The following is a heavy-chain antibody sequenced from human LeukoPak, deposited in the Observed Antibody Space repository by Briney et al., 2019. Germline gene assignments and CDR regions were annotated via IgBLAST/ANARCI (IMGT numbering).Heavy chain of an antibody. Sequence: SETLSLTCTVSGYSISSGYYWGWIRLSPGKGLEWIGSIYNSGSTYYNPSLKSRITISVDTSKNQFSLRLRSVTAADTAVHYCARASDPTFFDYWGQGTLVTVSS. CDR1: GYSISSGYY. J-gene: IGHJ4*02. V-gene: IGHV4-38-2*02. CDR3: ARASDPTFFDY. CDR2: IYNSGST.